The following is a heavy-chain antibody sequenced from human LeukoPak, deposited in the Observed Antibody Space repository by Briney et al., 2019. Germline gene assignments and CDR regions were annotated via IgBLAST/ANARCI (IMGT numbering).Heavy chain of an antibody. J-gene: IGHJ4*02. V-gene: IGHV4-34*01. CDR1: GGSFSGYY. D-gene: IGHD3-16*02. CDR2: INHSGST. Sequence: SSETLSLTCAVYGGSFSGYYWSWIRRPPGKGLEWIGEINHSGSTNYNPSLKSRVTISVDTSKNQFSLKLSSVTAEDTAVYYCAAQKRGSYRPYYFDFWGQGTLVTVSS. CDR3: AAQKRGSYRPYYFDF.